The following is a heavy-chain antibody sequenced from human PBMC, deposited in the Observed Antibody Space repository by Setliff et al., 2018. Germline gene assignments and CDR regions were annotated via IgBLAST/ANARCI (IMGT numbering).Heavy chain of an antibody. CDR1: GGSISSGSYY. CDR2: IYTSGST. D-gene: IGHD5-18*01. V-gene: IGHV4-61*02. CDR3: ARVYAYSYGFDS. J-gene: IGHJ4*02. Sequence: PSETLSLTCTVSGGSISSGSYYWSWIRQPAGKGLEWIGRIYTSGSTNYNPSLKSRVTISVDTSKNQFSLKLSSVTAEDTAVYYCARVYAYSYGFDSWGQGTQVTVSS.